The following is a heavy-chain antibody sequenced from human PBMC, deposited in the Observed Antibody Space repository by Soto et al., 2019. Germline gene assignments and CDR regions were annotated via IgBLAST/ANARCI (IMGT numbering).Heavy chain of an antibody. CDR1: GFTFGNAW. D-gene: IGHD5-18*01. J-gene: IGHJ4*02. CDR2: IKSKTDGGTA. V-gene: IGHV3-15*01. CDR3: TTDRGHMYDFDY. Sequence: EVQLVESGGGLVKPGGSLRLSCAASGFTFGNAWMNWVRQTPGKGLEWVGRIKSKTDGGTADYAAPVKGRFTISRDDSKSALKLQMNSLKTEDTAVYYCTTDRGHMYDFDYWGQGTLVPVSS.